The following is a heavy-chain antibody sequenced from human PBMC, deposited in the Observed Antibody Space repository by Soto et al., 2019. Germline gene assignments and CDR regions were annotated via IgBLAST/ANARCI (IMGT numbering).Heavy chain of an antibody. D-gene: IGHD3-10*01. V-gene: IGHV1-18*01. CDR3: ARRSAMVRGVIIMEADSYFDY. Sequence: VSCKASGYTFTSYGISWVRQAPGQGLEWMGWISAYNGNTNYAQKLQGRVTMTTDTSTSTAYMELRSLRSDDTAVYYCARRSAMVRGVIIMEADSYFDYWGQGTLVTVSS. J-gene: IGHJ4*02. CDR1: GYTFTSYG. CDR2: ISAYNGNT.